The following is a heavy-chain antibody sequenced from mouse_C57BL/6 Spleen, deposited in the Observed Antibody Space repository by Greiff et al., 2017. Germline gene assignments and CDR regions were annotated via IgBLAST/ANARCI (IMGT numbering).Heavy chain of an antibody. CDR2: INPYNGGT. D-gene: IGHD2-4*01. Sequence: EVQLQESGPVLVKPGASVKMSCKASGYTFTDYYMNWVKQSHGKSLEWIGVINPYNGGTSYNQKFKGKATLTVDKSSSTAYMELNSLTSEESAVYYCTRAKDYDYDGYFDVWGTGTTVTVSS. CDR1: GYTFTDYY. J-gene: IGHJ1*03. CDR3: TRAKDYDYDGYFDV. V-gene: IGHV1-19*01.